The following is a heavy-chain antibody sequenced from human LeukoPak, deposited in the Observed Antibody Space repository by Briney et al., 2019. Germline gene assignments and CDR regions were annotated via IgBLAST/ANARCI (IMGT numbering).Heavy chain of an antibody. D-gene: IGHD3-10*01. V-gene: IGHV4-61*02. CDR2: IYTSGST. CDR1: GDSISSGDHY. CDR3: ARGRSSMVRGYYYYYMDV. J-gene: IGHJ6*03. Sequence: SETLSLTCTVSGDSISSGDHYWSWIRQPAGKGLEWIGRIYTSGSTNYNPSLKSRVTISVDTSKNQFSLKLSSVTAADTAVYYCARGRSSMVRGYYYYYMDVWGKGTTVTISS.